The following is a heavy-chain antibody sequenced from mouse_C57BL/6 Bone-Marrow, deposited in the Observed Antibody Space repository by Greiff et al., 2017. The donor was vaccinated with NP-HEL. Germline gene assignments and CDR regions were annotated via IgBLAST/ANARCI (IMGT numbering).Heavy chain of an antibody. Sequence: EVKLVESGGDLVKPGGSLKLSCAASGFTFSSYGMSWVRQTPDKRLEWVATISSGGSYTYYLDSVKGRFTISRDNAKNTLYLQMSSLKSEDTAMYYCARQGLLRSFWYFDVWGTGTTVTVSS. V-gene: IGHV5-6*01. CDR3: ARQGLLRSFWYFDV. CDR2: ISSGGSYT. D-gene: IGHD1-1*01. J-gene: IGHJ1*03. CDR1: GFTFSSYG.